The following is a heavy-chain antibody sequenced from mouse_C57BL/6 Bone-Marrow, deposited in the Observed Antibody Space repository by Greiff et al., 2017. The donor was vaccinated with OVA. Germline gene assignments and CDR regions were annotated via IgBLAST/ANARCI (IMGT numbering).Heavy chain of an antibody. CDR2: FYPGSGSI. CDR1: GYTFTEYT. V-gene: IGHV1-62-2*01. J-gene: IGHJ4*01. Sequence: QVQLKESGAELVKPGASVKLSCKASGYTFTEYTIHWVKQRSGQGLEWIGWFYPGSGSIKYNEKFKDKATLTADKSSSTVYMELSRLTSEDSAVDFCARHEKVYSNYDYAMDYWGQGTSVTVSS. CDR3: ARHEKVYSNYDYAMDY. D-gene: IGHD2-5*01.